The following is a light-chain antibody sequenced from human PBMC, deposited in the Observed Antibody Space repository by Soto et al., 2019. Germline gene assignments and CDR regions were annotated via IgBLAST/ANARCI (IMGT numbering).Light chain of an antibody. Sequence: EIVLTQSPTTLSLSPGERATLSCRASQSVSSYFAWYQQKPGQAPRLLIYDASTRAAGIPARFSGSGSGTDFTLTISSLEPEDFAVYYFQQRSDWPLTFGGGTKVEIK. CDR3: QQRSDWPLT. V-gene: IGKV3-11*01. CDR2: DAS. J-gene: IGKJ4*01. CDR1: QSVSSY.